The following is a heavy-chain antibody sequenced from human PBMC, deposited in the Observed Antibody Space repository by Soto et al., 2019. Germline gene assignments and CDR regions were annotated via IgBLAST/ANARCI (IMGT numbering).Heavy chain of an antibody. Sequence: GGSLRLSCAASGFTFSSYGMHWVRQAPGKGLEWVAVIWDDGSNKYYADSVKGRLTTSRNNSNNSLYLQMNSLRAQDPAVYSCARGYSYGFRSFDYWGQGTLVTVSS. CDR3: ARGYSYGFRSFDY. CDR2: IWDDGSNK. V-gene: IGHV3-33*01. CDR1: GFTFSSYG. D-gene: IGHD5-18*01. J-gene: IGHJ4*02.